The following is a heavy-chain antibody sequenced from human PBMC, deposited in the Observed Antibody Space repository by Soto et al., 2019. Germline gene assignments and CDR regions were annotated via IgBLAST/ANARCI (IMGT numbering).Heavy chain of an antibody. D-gene: IGHD6-19*01. Sequence: GGSLRLSCAASGFTFSSYWMSWVRQAPGKGLEWVANIKQDGSEKYYVDSVKGRFTISRDNAKNSLYLQMNSLRAEDTAVYYCARDQVARTPRYYFNYWGQGTLVTVSS. V-gene: IGHV3-7*01. CDR2: IKQDGSEK. CDR1: GFTFSSYW. CDR3: ARDQVARTPRYYFNY. J-gene: IGHJ4*02.